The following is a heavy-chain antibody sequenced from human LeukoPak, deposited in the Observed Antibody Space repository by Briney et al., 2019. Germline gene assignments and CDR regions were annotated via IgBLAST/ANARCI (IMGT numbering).Heavy chain of an antibody. D-gene: IGHD6-6*01. V-gene: IGHV1-69*13. CDR3: ARVRGQQLVQEYLQY. Sequence: GASVKVSCKASGDTFSSYAINWVRQAPGQGLEWVGGIIPIFGTTNYAQTFQGRVTITADESASTAYMELNSLRSEDTAVYYCARVRGQQLVQEYLQYWGQGTLVTVSS. CDR1: GDTFSSYA. J-gene: IGHJ1*01. CDR2: IIPIFGTT.